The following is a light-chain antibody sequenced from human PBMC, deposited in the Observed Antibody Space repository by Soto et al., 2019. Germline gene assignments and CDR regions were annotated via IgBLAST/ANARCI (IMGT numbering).Light chain of an antibody. CDR2: CAS. CDR1: QRIFYSYNNKDY. Sequence: DIVMTQSPDSLAVSLGERATINCKSSQRIFYSYNNKDYLAWYQQKPGQPPRLLIYCASTRESGVPGRFSGSCAGTDFTLTVSSLQAEDVAVYYCQQYFNTPWTFGQGTKVEIK. CDR3: QQYFNTPWT. J-gene: IGKJ1*01. V-gene: IGKV4-1*01.